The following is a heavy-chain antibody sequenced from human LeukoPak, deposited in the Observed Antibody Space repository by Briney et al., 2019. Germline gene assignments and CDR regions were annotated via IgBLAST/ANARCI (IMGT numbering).Heavy chain of an antibody. CDR2: FDPEDGET. J-gene: IGHJ4*02. CDR3: ATDRPQRSMDYDSSGYFFGY. V-gene: IGHV1-24*01. D-gene: IGHD3-22*01. Sequence: ASVKVSCKVSGYTLTELSMHWVRQAPGKGLEWMGGFDPEDGETIYAQKFQGRVTMTEDTSTATAYMELSSLRSEDTAVYYCATDRPQRSMDYDSSGYFFGYWGQGTLVTVSS. CDR1: GYTLTELS.